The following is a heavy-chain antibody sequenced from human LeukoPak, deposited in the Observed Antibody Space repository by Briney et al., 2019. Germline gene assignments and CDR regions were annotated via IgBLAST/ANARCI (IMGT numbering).Heavy chain of an antibody. CDR2: VRKDATEK. Sequence: PGGSLRLSCAASGFIFTEYGMYWVRQAPGKGLEWVAFVRKDATEKKYADSVEGRFTISRDDSENMGYLKMNNLRVDDTAVYYCAKRSGPNSGPFDSWGQGTPVIVSS. J-gene: IGHJ4*02. CDR1: GFIFTEYG. D-gene: IGHD1-1*01. V-gene: IGHV3-30*02. CDR3: AKRSGPNSGPFDS.